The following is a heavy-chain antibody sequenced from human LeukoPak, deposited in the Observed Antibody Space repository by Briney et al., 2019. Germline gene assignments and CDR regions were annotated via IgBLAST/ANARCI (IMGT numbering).Heavy chain of an antibody. J-gene: IGHJ4*02. V-gene: IGHV4-31*03. D-gene: IGHD6-13*01. Sequence: PSQTLSLTCTVAAGSISSGGYYWSWIRQHPGKGLEWIGYIYYSGSTYYNPSLKSRVTISVDTSKNQFSLKLSSVTAADTAVYYCASGYSSSWPYFDGWGQGTLVTVSS. CDR2: IYYSGST. CDR1: AGSISSGGYY. CDR3: ASGYSSSWPYFDG.